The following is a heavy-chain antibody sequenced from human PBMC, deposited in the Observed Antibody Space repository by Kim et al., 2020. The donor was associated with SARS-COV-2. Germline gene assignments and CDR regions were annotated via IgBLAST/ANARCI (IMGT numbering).Heavy chain of an antibody. D-gene: IGHD3-22*01. V-gene: IGHV4-59*01. CDR2: IYFSGST. CDR3: ASSAGTMIFDY. J-gene: IGHJ5*01. Sequence: SETLSLTCTFSGGSISSYYWSWIRQPPGKGLEWIGYIYFSGSTNYNPSLKSRVTISVDTSKSQFSLRLNSVTAADTAIYSCASSAGTMIFDYWGHGILVTVSS. CDR1: GGSISSYY.